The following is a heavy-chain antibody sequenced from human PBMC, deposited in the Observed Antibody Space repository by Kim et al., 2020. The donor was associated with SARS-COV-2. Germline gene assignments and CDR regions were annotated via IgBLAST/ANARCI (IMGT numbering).Heavy chain of an antibody. CDR1: GYTFTNYG. J-gene: IGHJ4*02. D-gene: IGHD6-13*01. V-gene: IGHV1-18*01. CDR2: ISAYNGET. Sequence: ASVKVSCKASGYTFTNYGINWVRQAPGQGLEWMGWISAYNGETIYAQKLQGRVTMTADTSTSTAYMELSSLRSDDTAVYYCARAGLGIAAAGMDYWGQGTLVTVSS. CDR3: ARAGLGIAAAGMDY.